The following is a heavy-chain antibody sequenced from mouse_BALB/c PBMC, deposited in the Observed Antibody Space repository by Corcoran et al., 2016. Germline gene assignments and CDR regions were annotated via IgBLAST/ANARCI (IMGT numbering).Heavy chain of an antibody. V-gene: IGHV3-6*02. J-gene: IGHJ2*01. CDR3: ATLLRPFDY. CDR1: GYSITSGYY. CDR2: ISYDGSN. Sequence: DVQLQESGPGLVKPSQSLSLTCSVTGYSITSGYYWNWFRQFPGKKLEWMGYISYDGSNNFNPSLKNRISITRDTSKNQFFLKLNSVTTEDTATYYCATLLRPFDYWGQGTTLTVSS. D-gene: IGHD1-2*01.